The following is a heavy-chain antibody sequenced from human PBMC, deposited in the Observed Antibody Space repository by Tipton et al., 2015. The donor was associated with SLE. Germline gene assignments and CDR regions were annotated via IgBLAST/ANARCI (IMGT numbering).Heavy chain of an antibody. CDR2: IYYSGNT. D-gene: IGHD3-3*01. CDR1: GGSISSTHYY. Sequence: TLSLTCTVSGGSISSTHYYWGWIRQPPGKGLEWIGYIYYSGNTYYNPSLKSRLSISMSTSKNQFSLNLTSVTAADTAVYYCARGNTIFGVGYWGQGTLVTVSS. CDR3: ARGNTIFGVGY. J-gene: IGHJ4*02. V-gene: IGHV4-31*03.